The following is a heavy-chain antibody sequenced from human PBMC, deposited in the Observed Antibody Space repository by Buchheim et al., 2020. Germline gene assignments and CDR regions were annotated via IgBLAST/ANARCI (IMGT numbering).Heavy chain of an antibody. V-gene: IGHV3-23*01. CDR3: AKRGVDNYYMDV. CDR2: ITDSGSGT. D-gene: IGHD3-10*01. J-gene: IGHJ6*03. CDR1: GFTFSNYV. Sequence: EVQLLESGGGLIQPGGSLRLSCAASGFTFSNYVMSWVRQAPGKGLEWVSGITDSGSGTYYPDSVKGRFTIPRGNSKNKPVLQMNSLRAEDTALYYCAKRGVDNYYMDVWGKRTT.